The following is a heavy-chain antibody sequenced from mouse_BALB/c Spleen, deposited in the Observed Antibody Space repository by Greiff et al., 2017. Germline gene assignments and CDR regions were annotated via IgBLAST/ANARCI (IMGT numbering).Heavy chain of an antibody. J-gene: IGHJ1*01. V-gene: IGHV7-3*02. D-gene: IGHD1-1*01. CDR3: ARDLRSLYWYFDV. CDR2: IRNKANGYTT. CDR1: GFTFTDYY. Sequence: EVHLVESGGGLVQPGGSLRLSCATSGFTFTDYYMSWVRQPPGKALEWLGFIRNKANGYTTEYSASVKGRFTISRDNSQSILYLQMNTLRAEDSATYYCARDLRSLYWYFDVWGAGTTVTVSS.